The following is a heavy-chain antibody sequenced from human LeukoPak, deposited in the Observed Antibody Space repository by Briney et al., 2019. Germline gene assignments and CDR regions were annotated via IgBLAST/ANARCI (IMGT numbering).Heavy chain of an antibody. CDR2: INHSGST. CDR3: ARHEYQLLFLDYFDY. V-gene: IGHV4-38-2*01. D-gene: IGHD2-2*01. J-gene: IGHJ4*02. CDR1: GYSISSGYY. Sequence: SETLSLTCAVSGYSISSGYYWGWIRQPPGKGLEWIGSINHSGSTYYNPSLKSRVTISVDTSKNQFSLKLSSVTAADTAVYYCARHEYQLLFLDYFDYWGQGTLVTVSS.